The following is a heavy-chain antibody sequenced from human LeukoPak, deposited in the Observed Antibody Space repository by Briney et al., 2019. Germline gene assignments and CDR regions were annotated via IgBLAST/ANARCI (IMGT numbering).Heavy chain of an antibody. V-gene: IGHV3-30*02. Sequence: PGGSLRLSCAASGFTFSSYGMHWVRQAPGKGLEWVAFIRYDGSNKYYADSVKGRFTISRDNSKNMLYLQMNSLRAEDTAVYYCAKRKGDSSGYYSYFDYWGQGTLVTVSS. CDR3: AKRKGDSSGYYSYFDY. D-gene: IGHD3-22*01. J-gene: IGHJ4*02. CDR1: GFTFSSYG. CDR2: IRYDGSNK.